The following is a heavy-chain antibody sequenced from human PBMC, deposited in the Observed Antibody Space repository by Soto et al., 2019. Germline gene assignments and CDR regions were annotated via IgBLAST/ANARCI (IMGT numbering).Heavy chain of an antibody. CDR1: GFTFSSYA. Sequence: PGGSLRLSCAASGFTFSSYAMHWVRQAPGKGLEWVAVISYDGSNKYYADSVKGRFTISRDNSKNTLYLQMNSLRAEDTAVYYCARDRVESGYPEYFQHWGQGT. CDR3: ARDRVESGYPEYFQH. J-gene: IGHJ1*01. D-gene: IGHD3-22*01. CDR2: ISYDGSNK. V-gene: IGHV3-30-3*01.